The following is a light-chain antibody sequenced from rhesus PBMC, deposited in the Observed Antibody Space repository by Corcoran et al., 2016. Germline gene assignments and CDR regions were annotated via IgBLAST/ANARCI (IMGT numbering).Light chain of an antibody. CDR2: QVS. CDR3: IQGTHWPFT. CDR1: QSLVHSDGKTS. J-gene: IGKJ3*01. V-gene: IGKV2S9*01. Sequence: DVVMTQSPLSLPVTLGQPASISCRSSQSLVHSDGKTSLNWLQQKHGQPPRRLIYQVSNLDSGVQDRFSGSGAGTDFTLKISRMEAEDVGVYYCIQGTHWPFTFGPGTKLDIK.